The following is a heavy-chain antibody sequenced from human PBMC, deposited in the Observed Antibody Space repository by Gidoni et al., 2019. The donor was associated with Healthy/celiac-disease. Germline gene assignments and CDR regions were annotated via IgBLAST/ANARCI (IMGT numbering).Heavy chain of an antibody. CDR3: AKDMYGALGILGY. D-gene: IGHD1-26*01. Sequence: EVQLVESGGGVVQPGGSRRLSCAASGFTFDDYAMNWVRHAPGNGLEWVALSSGDGGSTYYADSVKGRLTISRDNSKNSLYLQMNSLRTEDTAVYYCAKDMYGALGILGYWGQGTLVTVSS. CDR1: GFTFDDYA. V-gene: IGHV3-43*02. CDR2: SSGDGGST. J-gene: IGHJ4*02.